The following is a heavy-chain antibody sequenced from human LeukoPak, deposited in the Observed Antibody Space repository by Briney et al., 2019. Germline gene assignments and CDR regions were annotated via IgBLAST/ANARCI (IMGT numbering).Heavy chain of an antibody. J-gene: IGHJ3*02. CDR3: ARVADSMDAFDI. Sequence: SETLSLTCTVSGGSISSYYWSWIRQPPGKGLEWIGYIYYSGSTNYNPSLKSRVTISVDTSKNQFSPKLSSVTAADTAVYYCARVADSMDAFDIWGQGTMVTVSS. CDR1: GGSISSYY. CDR2: IYYSGST. V-gene: IGHV4-59*01. D-gene: IGHD6-13*01.